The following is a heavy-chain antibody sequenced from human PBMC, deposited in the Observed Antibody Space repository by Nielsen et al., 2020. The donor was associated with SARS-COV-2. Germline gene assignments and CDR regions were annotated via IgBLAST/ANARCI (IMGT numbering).Heavy chain of an antibody. CDR2: ISYDGSNK. J-gene: IGHJ4*02. D-gene: IGHD6-6*01. CDR3: AKAMYSSSSNRLSEYFDY. V-gene: IGHV3-30*04. Sequence: WIRQPPGKGLEWVAVISYDGSNKYYADSVKGRFTISRDNSKNTLYLQMNSLRAEDTAVYYCAKAMYSSSSNRLSEYFDYWGQGTLVTVSS.